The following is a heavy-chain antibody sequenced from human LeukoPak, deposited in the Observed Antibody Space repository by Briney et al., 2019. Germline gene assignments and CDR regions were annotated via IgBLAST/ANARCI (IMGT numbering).Heavy chain of an antibody. D-gene: IGHD5-18*01. Sequence: PSETLSLTCAVSGGSISSGGYSWSWIRQPPGKGLEWIGEINHSGSTNYNPSLKSRVTISVDTSKNQFSLKLSSVTAADTAVYYCAREGVDAAANDLDYWGQGTLVTVSS. CDR2: INHSGST. CDR1: GGSISSGGYS. CDR3: AREGVDAAANDLDY. J-gene: IGHJ4*02. V-gene: IGHV4-30-2*01.